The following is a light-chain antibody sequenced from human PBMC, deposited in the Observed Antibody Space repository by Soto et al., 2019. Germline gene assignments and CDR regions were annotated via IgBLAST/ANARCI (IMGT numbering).Light chain of an antibody. J-gene: IGKJ1*01. CDR3: QQYSNWPRT. CDR1: QSVSTN. Sequence: EVVMTQSPATLSMSPGERATLSCRASQSVSTNLAWYQQKPGQAPRLLISGASTRVTGIPARFRGSGSGTEFTLSISRLQSEEFAVYSCQQYSNWPRTFGQGTKVEIK. CDR2: GAS. V-gene: IGKV3-15*01.